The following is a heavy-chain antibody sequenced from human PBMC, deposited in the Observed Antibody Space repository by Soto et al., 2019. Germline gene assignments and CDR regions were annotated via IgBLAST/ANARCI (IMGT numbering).Heavy chain of an antibody. CDR1: GFTFSTYA. CDR3: AREVWEGCDY. Sequence: EVQLLESEGNLVQPGGSLTLSCVASGFTFSTYAMHWVRQAPGKGLEWVSVISSSGGGINYADSVKGRFTISRDNSKNTLILQMNSLRAEDTAIYYCAREVWEGCDYWGQGTLVTVSS. CDR2: ISSSGGGI. V-gene: IGHV3-23*01. D-gene: IGHD1-26*01. J-gene: IGHJ4*02.